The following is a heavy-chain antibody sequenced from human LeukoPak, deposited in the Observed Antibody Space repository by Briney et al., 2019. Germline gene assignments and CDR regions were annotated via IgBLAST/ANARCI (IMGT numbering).Heavy chain of an antibody. V-gene: IGHV1-69*05. CDR2: IIPIFGTA. Sequence: SVKVSCKASGDTFSSYAISWVRQAPGQGLEWMGGIIPIFGTANYAQKFQGRVTITTDESTSTAYMDLSSLRSEDTAVYYCARGIAARPSWFDPWGQGTLVTVSS. CDR1: GDTFSSYA. CDR3: ARGIAARPSWFDP. D-gene: IGHD6-6*01. J-gene: IGHJ5*02.